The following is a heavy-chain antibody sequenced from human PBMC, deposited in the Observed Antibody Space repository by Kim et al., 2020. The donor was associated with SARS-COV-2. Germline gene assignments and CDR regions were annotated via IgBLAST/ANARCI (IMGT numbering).Heavy chain of an antibody. CDR2: IGTAGDT. D-gene: IGHD3-22*01. CDR3: ARLSGYLGAFDI. V-gene: IGHV3-13*01. Sequence: GGSLRLSCAASGFTFSSYDMHWVRQATGKGLEWVSAIGTAGDTYYPGSVKGRFTISRENAKNSLYIQMNSLRAGDTAVYYCARLSGYLGAFDIWGQGTMVTVSS. J-gene: IGHJ3*02. CDR1: GFTFSSYD.